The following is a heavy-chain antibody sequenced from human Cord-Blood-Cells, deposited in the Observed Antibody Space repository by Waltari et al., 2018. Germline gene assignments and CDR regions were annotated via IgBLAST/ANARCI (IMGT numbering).Heavy chain of an antibody. Sequence: QLQLQESGPGLVKPSETLSLTCHVPGGSISSSSYYWGWLRQPPRKGVEWIGSIYYSGSTYYNPSLKSRVTISVDTSNNQFSLKLSSVTAADTAVYYCASWKRGYCSSTSCYYFDYWGQGTLVTVSS. D-gene: IGHD2-2*01. V-gene: IGHV4-39*01. CDR1: GGSISSSSYY. CDR3: ASWKRGYCSSTSCYYFDY. J-gene: IGHJ4*02. CDR2: IYYSGST.